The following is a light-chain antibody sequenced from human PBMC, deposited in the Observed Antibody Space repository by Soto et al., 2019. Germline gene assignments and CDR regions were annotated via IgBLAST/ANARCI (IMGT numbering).Light chain of an antibody. J-gene: IGKJ1*01. CDR3: HQYGSSPRT. CDR2: GAS. Sequence: EIVLTQSPATLSLYPGERATLSCMASQSFTSNYLAWYQQKPGQAPRLLIYGASTRATGIPDRFSGSGSGTDFTLTISRLEPEDFAVYYCHQYGSSPRTFGQGTKVDIK. CDR1: QSFTSNY. V-gene: IGKV3-20*01.